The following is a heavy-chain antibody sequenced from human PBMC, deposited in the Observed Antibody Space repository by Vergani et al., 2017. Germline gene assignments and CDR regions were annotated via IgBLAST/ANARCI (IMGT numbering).Heavy chain of an antibody. CDR2: IYYSGSN. V-gene: IGHV4-39*07. CDR1: GGSISSSSYY. D-gene: IGHD3-9*01. Sequence: QLQLQESGPGLVKPSETLSLTCTVSGGSISSSSYYWGWIRQPPGKGLEWIGSIYYSGSNYYNPSLKSRVTISVDTSKNQFSLKLSSVTAADTAVYYCARLTRSATLPEYWGQGTLVTVSS. J-gene: IGHJ4*02. CDR3: ARLTRSATLPEY.